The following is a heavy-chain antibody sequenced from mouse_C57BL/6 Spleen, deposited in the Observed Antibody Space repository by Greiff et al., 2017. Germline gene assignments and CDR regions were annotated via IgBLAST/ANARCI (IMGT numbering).Heavy chain of an antibody. D-gene: IGHD1-1*01. Sequence: QVQLQQPGAELVKPGASVKLSCKASGYTFTSYWMHWVKQRPGRGLEWIGRIDPNSGGTKYNEKFKSKATLTVDKPSSTAYMQLSSLTSEDSAVYYCARREVTTVGATGYFDVWGTGTTVTVSS. J-gene: IGHJ1*03. CDR1: GYTFTSYW. V-gene: IGHV1-72*01. CDR3: ARREVTTVGATGYFDV. CDR2: IDPNSGGT.